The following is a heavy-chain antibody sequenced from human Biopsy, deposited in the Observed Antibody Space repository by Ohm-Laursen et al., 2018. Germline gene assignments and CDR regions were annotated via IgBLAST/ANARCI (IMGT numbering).Heavy chain of an antibody. Sequence: ASVKVSCKASGYTFAGYYLPWVRQAPGRGLEWMGWINPNTGNANYAETFQGRLTVTRDKSITTAYMELASLTFDDTAMYYCARLPAYTSIGGYYGLDLWGQGTTVIVAS. J-gene: IGHJ6*02. CDR1: GYTFAGYY. CDR2: INPNTGNA. V-gene: IGHV1-2*02. D-gene: IGHD6-13*01. CDR3: ARLPAYTSIGGYYGLDL.